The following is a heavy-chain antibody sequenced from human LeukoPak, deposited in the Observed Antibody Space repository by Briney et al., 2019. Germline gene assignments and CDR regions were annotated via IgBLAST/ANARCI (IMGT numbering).Heavy chain of an antibody. J-gene: IGHJ4*02. V-gene: IGHV3-53*01. Sequence: GGSLRLSCAASGFSVSNNYMSWVRQAPGKGLEWVSVIYSGGSTYYADSVKGRFTISRDNSKNTLYLHMNSLRAEDTAVYYCARDDYGDEGADYWGQGTLVTVSS. D-gene: IGHD4-17*01. CDR3: ARDDYGDEGADY. CDR1: GFSVSNNY. CDR2: IYSGGST.